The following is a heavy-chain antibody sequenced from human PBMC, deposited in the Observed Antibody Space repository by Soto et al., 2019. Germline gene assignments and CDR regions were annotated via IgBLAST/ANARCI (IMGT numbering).Heavy chain of an antibody. V-gene: IGHV3-7*05. CDR3: ATSMGRGGNDY. Sequence: EVQLVESGGGLVQPGGSLRLSCAASGFTFSDYWMSWVRQAPGKGLECVANIKRDGSEKYYVDPVKGRFTISRDNAKNSLYLQMNSLRAEDTAVYYCATSMGRGGNDYWGQGTLVTVPS. CDR2: IKRDGSEK. CDR1: GFTFSDYW. D-gene: IGHD3-10*01. J-gene: IGHJ4*02.